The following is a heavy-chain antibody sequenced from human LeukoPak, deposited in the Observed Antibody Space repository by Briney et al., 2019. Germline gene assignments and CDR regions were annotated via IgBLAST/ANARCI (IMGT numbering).Heavy chain of an antibody. J-gene: IGHJ4*02. V-gene: IGHV3-23*01. CDR2: ISGSGGST. CDR3: AKGYYDYVWGSYYFDY. Sequence: GGSLRLSCTASGFTFSSYAMSWVRQAPGKGLEWVSAISGSGGSTYYADSVKGRFTISRDNSRDTLYLQMNSLRAEDTAVYYCAKGYYDYVWGSYYFDYWGQGTLVTVSS. CDR1: GFTFSSYA. D-gene: IGHD3-16*01.